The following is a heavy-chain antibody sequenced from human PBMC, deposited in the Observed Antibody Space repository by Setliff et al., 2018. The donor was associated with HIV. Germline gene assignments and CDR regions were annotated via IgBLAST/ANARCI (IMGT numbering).Heavy chain of an antibody. J-gene: IGHJ4*02. CDR1: GGSISSGSYY. CDR3: ARDSDYYDSSTYRLDY. Sequence: TSETLSLTCTVSGGSISSGSYYWSWIRQTAGKGLEWIGRIYTSGRIDYNPSLKGRVTILVDTSNKQFSLNLSSVTAADTAVYYCARDSDYYDSSTYRLDYWGQGTLVTVSS. V-gene: IGHV4-61*02. D-gene: IGHD3-22*01. CDR2: IYTSGRI.